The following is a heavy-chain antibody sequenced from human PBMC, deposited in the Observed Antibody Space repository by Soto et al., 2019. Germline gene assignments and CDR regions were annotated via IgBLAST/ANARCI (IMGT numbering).Heavy chain of an antibody. J-gene: IGHJ4*02. CDR1: GGSISSGGYS. CDR2: IYYSGST. D-gene: IGHD1-20*01. CDR3: ARGGITGTTGYFDY. V-gene: IGHV4-30-2*01. Sequence: QLQLQESGSGLVKPSQTLSLTCAVSGGSISSGGYSWSWIRQPPGKGLEWIGYIYYSGSTYYNPSRKSRVTVSLDRSNNQFSLKLSSVTAADTAVYYCARGGITGTTGYFDYWGQGTLVTVSS.